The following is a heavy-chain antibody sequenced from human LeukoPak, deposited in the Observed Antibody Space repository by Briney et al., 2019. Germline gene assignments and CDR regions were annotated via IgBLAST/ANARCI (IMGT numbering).Heavy chain of an antibody. D-gene: IGHD1-14*01. J-gene: IGHJ3*01. V-gene: IGHV3-7*01. CDR3: ARSNPNRNALDL. CDR2: INKDGSEE. CDR1: GFTFSNSA. Sequence: GGSLRLSCAASGFTFSNSAVSWVRQAPGGGLEWVANINKDGSEENYLDSVKGRFTVSRDNAKNSLNLQMNSLRGEDTAVYYCARSNPNRNALDLWGQGTMVTISS.